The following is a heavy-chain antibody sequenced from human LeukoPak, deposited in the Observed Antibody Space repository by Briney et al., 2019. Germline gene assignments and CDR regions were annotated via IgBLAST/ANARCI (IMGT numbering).Heavy chain of an antibody. J-gene: IGHJ6*02. CDR3: ARAKDIVVVVAATNAYGMDV. V-gene: IGHV3-23*01. CDR1: GFTFSSYA. Sequence: GGSLRLSCAASGFTFSSYAMSWVRQAPEKGLEWVSSISGSGGSTYYADSVKGRFTISRDNSKNTLYLQMNSLRAEDTAVYYCARAKDIVVVVAATNAYGMDVWGQGTTVTVSS. D-gene: IGHD2-15*01. CDR2: ISGSGGST.